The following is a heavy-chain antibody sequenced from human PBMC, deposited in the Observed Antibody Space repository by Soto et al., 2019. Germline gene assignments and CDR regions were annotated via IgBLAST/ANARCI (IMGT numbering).Heavy chain of an antibody. Sequence: SETLSLTCTVSGGSISSSSYCWGWIRQPPGKGLEWIGSIYYSGSTYYNPSLKSRVTISGDTSKNQVSLKLSSVTAADTAVYYCASHPGITGWLSYYYYYGWDVWGQGTTGSVSS. CDR2: IYYSGST. V-gene: IGHV4-39*01. CDR1: GGSISSSSYC. J-gene: IGHJ6*02. CDR3: ASHPGITGWLSYYYYYGWDV. D-gene: IGHD3-9*01.